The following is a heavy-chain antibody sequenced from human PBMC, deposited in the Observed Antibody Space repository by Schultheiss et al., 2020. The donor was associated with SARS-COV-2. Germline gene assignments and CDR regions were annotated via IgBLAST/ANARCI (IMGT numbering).Heavy chain of an antibody. D-gene: IGHD3-10*01. J-gene: IGHJ4*02. CDR3: ARDQDRGGIDY. CDR1: AFTLSSYG. Sequence: GESLKISCAASAFTLSSYGMHWVRQAPGKGLEWVAVIWYDGSNKYYADSVKGRFTISRDNSKNTLYLQMNSLRAEDTAVYYCARDQDRGGIDYWGQGTLVTVSS. V-gene: IGHV3-33*01. CDR2: IWYDGSNK.